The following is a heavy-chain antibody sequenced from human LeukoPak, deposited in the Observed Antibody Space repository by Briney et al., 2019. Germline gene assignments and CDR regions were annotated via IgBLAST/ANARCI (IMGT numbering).Heavy chain of an antibody. Sequence: GGSLRLSCAASGFTFRSYNMNWVRQAPGKGLEWVSYITGGSTTIYYADSVKSRFTISRDNAKNSLYLQMNSLRAEDTAVYYCARDYSTVTTFFDYWGQGTLVTVSP. D-gene: IGHD4-17*01. V-gene: IGHV3-48*01. CDR3: ARDYSTVTTFFDY. J-gene: IGHJ4*02. CDR2: ITGGSTTI. CDR1: GFTFRSYN.